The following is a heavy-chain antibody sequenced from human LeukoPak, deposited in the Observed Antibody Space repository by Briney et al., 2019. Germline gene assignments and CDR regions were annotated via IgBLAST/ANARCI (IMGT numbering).Heavy chain of an antibody. Sequence: TLSLTCAVYGGSFSGYYWSWIRQPPGKGLEWIGEINHSGSTNYNPSLKSRVTISVDTSKNQFSLKLSSVTAADTAVYYCARASPHDFWSGHLYDYWGQGTLVTVSS. CDR1: GGSFSGYY. V-gene: IGHV4-34*09. CDR3: ARASPHDFWSGHLYDY. CDR2: INHSGST. J-gene: IGHJ4*02. D-gene: IGHD3-3*01.